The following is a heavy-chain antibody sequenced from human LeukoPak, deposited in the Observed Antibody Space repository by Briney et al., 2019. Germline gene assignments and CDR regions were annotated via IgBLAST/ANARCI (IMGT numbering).Heavy chain of an antibody. J-gene: IGHJ4*02. CDR1: GGSISSGSYY. Sequence: SETLSLTCTVSGGSISSGSYYWSWIRQPAGKGLEWIGRIYTSGSTNYNPSLKSRVTISVDTSKNQFSLKLSSVTAADTAVYYCARVRHYGSGSYNQWGQGTLVTVSS. CDR2: IYTSGST. V-gene: IGHV4-61*02. D-gene: IGHD3-10*01. CDR3: ARVRHYGSGSYNQ.